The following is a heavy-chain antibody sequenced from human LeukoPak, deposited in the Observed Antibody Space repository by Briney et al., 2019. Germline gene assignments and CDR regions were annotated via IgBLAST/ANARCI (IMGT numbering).Heavy chain of an antibody. CDR2: ISYDGSNK. D-gene: IGHD3-9*01. V-gene: IGHV3-30*04. Sequence: SCKASGGTFSSYAISWVRQAPGKGLEWVAVISYDGSNKYYADSVKGRFTISRDNAKNSLYLQMNSLRAEDTALYYCARDLTRPYDILTGYYISPWGFDYWGQGTLVTVSS. J-gene: IGHJ4*02. CDR3: ARDLTRPYDILTGYYISPWGFDY. CDR1: GGTFSSYA.